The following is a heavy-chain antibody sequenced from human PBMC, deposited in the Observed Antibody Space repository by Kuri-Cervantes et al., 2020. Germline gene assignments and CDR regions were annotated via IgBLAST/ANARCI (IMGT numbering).Heavy chain of an antibody. Sequence: SETLSLTCAVYSGSFSHYYWSWIRQPPGKGLEWIGEINHDGSTSYNPSLKSRVTISVDKSKNQLSLRVSSVTAADTAVYYCARVNYNSGSVDYWGQGTLVTVSS. CDR2: INHDGST. CDR1: SGSFSHYY. V-gene: IGHV4-34*01. CDR3: ARVNYNSGSVDY. D-gene: IGHD3-10*01. J-gene: IGHJ4*02.